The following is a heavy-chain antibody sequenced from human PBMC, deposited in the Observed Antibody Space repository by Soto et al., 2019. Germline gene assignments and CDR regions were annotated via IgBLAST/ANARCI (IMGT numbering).Heavy chain of an antibody. CDR1: GFTFSSYE. V-gene: IGHV3-48*03. D-gene: IGHD6-13*01. CDR3: ARDKKVRAAAGRDYYYGMDV. J-gene: IGHJ6*02. Sequence: GGSLRLSCSASGFTFSSYEMNWVRHAPGKGLEWVSYISSSGSTIYYADSVKGRFTISRDNAKNSLYLQMNSLRAEDTAVYYCARDKKVRAAAGRDYYYGMDVWGQGTTVTVSS. CDR2: ISSSGSTI.